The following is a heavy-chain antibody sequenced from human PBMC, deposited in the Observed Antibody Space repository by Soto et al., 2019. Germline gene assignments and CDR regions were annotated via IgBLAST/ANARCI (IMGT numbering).Heavy chain of an antibody. CDR1: GFTFSSYW. Sequence: PGGSLRLSCAASGFTFSSYWMSWVRQAPGKGLEWVANIKQDGSEKYYVDSVKGRFTISRDNAKNSLYLQMNSLRAEDTAVYYCARDKYYDFWSGPPSVMDVWGQGTTVTVSS. CDR3: ARDKYYDFWSGPPSVMDV. J-gene: IGHJ6*02. V-gene: IGHV3-7*01. D-gene: IGHD3-3*01. CDR2: IKQDGSEK.